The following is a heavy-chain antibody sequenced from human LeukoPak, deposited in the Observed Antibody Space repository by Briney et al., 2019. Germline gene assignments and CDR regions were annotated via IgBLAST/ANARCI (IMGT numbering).Heavy chain of an antibody. V-gene: IGHV3-72*01. D-gene: IGHD6-6*01. CDR2: ARNKADFDTT. CDR1: RFTFSDHY. J-gene: IGHJ3*02. Sequence: GGSLRLSCAASRFTFSDHYMDWVRPAPGKGLEWVSRARNKADFDTTEYAASVKGRFTISRDDSRNSLYLQMNSLKTDDTAVYYCVSTPYSRSSGVFDIWGQGTMVTVSS. CDR3: VSTPYSRSSGVFDI.